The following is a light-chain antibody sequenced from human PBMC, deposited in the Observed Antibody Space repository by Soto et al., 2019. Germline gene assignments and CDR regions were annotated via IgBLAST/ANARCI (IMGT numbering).Light chain of an antibody. CDR1: QSISSN. CDR2: RAS. J-gene: IGKJ1*01. Sequence: EIVMTQSPATLSVSPGERATLSCRASQSISSNLAWYQQKLGQAPRLLIYRASTRATGIPARFSGSGSGTEFTLTISRLHSEDFALYYCHQYENWPQTFGQGTKVEI. CDR3: HQYENWPQT. V-gene: IGKV3-15*01.